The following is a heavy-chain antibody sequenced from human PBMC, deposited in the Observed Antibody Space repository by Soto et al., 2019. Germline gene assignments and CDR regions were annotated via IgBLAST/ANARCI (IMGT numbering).Heavy chain of an antibody. J-gene: IGHJ5*02. CDR2: ISYDGSNI. V-gene: IGHV3-30-3*01. CDR1: GFTFSSYT. CDR3: ARGTTFYYGTGFDP. Sequence: PGGALRLSCAASGFTFSSYTMHWVLQAPGRGLDWVALISYDGSNIYYADSVKGRFTISRDNSKNTLYLEMNSLRAEDTALFYCARGTTFYYGTGFDPWGQGTLVTVSS. D-gene: IGHD3-22*01.